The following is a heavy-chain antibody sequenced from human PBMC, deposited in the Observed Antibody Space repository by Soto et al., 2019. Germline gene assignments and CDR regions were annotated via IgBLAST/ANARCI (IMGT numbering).Heavy chain of an antibody. CDR1: GGSISSYY. J-gene: IGHJ4*02. CDR3: ARASLPDFWSGYYTGFDY. V-gene: IGHV4-59*01. CDR2: IYYSGST. D-gene: IGHD3-3*01. Sequence: KSSETLSLTCTVSGGSISSYYWSWIRQPPGKGLEWIGYIYYSGSTNYNPSLKSRVTISVDTSKNQFSLKLSSVTAADTAVYYCARASLPDFWSGYYTGFDYWGQGTLVTVSS.